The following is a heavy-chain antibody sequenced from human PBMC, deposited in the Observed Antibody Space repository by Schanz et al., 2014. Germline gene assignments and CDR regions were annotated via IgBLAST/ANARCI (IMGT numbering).Heavy chain of an antibody. CDR2: IRYDGRNK. CDR3: ARRNFYDKSAAFDY. V-gene: IGHV3-33*01. D-gene: IGHD3-9*01. J-gene: IGHJ4*02. Sequence: QAQLVESGGGVVQPGRSLRLSCVASGFTFISYDIHWVRQAPGKGLEWVAVIRYDGRNKNFVESVKGRFTISRDNSENTLYLQMDSLKTEDTAVYYCARRNFYDKSAAFDYWGQGSLVTVSS. CDR1: GFTFISYD.